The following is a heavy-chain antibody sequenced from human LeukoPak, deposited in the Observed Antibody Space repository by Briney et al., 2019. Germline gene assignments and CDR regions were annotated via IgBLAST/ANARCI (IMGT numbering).Heavy chain of an antibody. CDR3: ARESRQWLVLGGVDY. CDR2: ISWNSGNI. Sequence: PGRSLRLSCAASGFTFDDYAMHWVRQAPGKGLEWVSGISWNSGNIDYADSVKGRFTISRDNAKNSLYLQMNSLRAEDTAVYYCARESRQWLVLGGVDYWGQGTLVTVFS. V-gene: IGHV3-9*01. D-gene: IGHD6-19*01. CDR1: GFTFDDYA. J-gene: IGHJ4*02.